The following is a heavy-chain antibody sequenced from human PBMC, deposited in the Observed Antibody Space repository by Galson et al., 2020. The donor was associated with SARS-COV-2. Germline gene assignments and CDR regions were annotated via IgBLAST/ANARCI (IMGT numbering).Heavy chain of an antibody. J-gene: IGHJ6*03. CDR3: ARISSGWQYYYYYYMDV. V-gene: IGHV5-51*01. Sequence: GESLKIYCKGSGYSFTSYLIGWVRQMPGKGPEWMGIIYPGDSDTRYSPPFQGQVNISTDKSISTAYLQGSSLKASDTAMYYCARISSGWQYYYYYYMDVWGKGTTVTVSS. CDR2: IYPGDSDT. CDR1: GYSFTSYL. D-gene: IGHD6-19*01.